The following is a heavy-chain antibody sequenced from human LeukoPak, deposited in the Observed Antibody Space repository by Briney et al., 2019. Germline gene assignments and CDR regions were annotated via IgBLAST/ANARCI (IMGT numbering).Heavy chain of an antibody. J-gene: IGHJ4*02. CDR1: GGPFSGYY. Sequence: PSETLSLTCAVYGGPFSGYYWSWIRQPPGKGLEWIGEINHSGSTNYNPSLKSRVTISVDTSKNQFSLKLSSVTAADTAVYYCARSFRTYRIAVAGTVVSYFDYWGQGTLVTVSS. CDR2: INHSGST. CDR3: ARSFRTYRIAVAGTVVSYFDY. V-gene: IGHV4-34*01. D-gene: IGHD6-19*01.